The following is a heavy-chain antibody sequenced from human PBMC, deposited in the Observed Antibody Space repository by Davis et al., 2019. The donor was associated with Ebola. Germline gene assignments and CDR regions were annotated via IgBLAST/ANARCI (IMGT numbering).Heavy chain of an antibody. D-gene: IGHD1-14*01. Sequence: PSETLSLTCAVSGGSISSGGYSWSWIRQPPGKGLEWIGYIYHSGSTYYNPSLKSRVTISVDTSKNQFSLKLSSVTAADTAVYYCARALVTQTGRFYYYYMDVWGKGTTVTVSS. V-gene: IGHV4-30-2*01. J-gene: IGHJ6*03. CDR1: GGSISSGGYS. CDR2: IYHSGST. CDR3: ARALVTQTGRFYYYYMDV.